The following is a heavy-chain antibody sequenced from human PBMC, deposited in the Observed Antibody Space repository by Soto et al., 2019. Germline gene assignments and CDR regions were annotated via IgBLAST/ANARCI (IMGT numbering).Heavy chain of an antibody. D-gene: IGHD6-6*01. CDR2: IYIDGST. J-gene: IGHJ3*02. V-gene: IGHV3-66*01. Sequence: EVQLVESGGGLVQPGGSLRLSCAASGFTVSTNYMTWVRQAPGKGLEWVSVIYIDGSTYYADSVKCRFTISRDNSKNTLYLQVNNLRAEDTAVYYCARIGASSSAAGAFDIWGQGTMVTVSS. CDR1: GFTVSTNY. CDR3: ARIGASSSAAGAFDI.